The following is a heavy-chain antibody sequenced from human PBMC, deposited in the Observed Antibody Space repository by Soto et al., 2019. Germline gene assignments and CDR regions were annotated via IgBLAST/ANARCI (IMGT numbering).Heavy chain of an antibody. CDR2: IYPTGKT. CDR1: GGSISSGGYS. J-gene: IGHJ6*02. V-gene: IGHV4-30-2*01. Sequence: QLQMQESGSGLVKPSQTLSLTCTVSGGSISSGGYSWSWIRQTPGKRLEWIGYIYPTGKTYYNPSLEKRATLSIDTSQNQFSLQLTSVTAADTAVYYCARAPPGPAPRWGVWGHGTTVTVSS. CDR3: ARAPPGPAPRWGV. D-gene: IGHD3-16*01.